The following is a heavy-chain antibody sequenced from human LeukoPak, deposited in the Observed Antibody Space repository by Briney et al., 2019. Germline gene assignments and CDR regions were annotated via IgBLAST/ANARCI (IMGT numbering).Heavy chain of an antibody. D-gene: IGHD3-10*02. Sequence: PGGSLRLSCAASGFTFSNFWMTWGRQALGKGLEWVANINEDGSEKNYVDSVKGRFTISRDNAKNSLYLQMNSLRVEDTAVYYCVSGGHFDYWGQGTLVTVSS. CDR2: INEDGSEK. CDR3: VSGGHFDY. J-gene: IGHJ4*02. CDR1: GFTFSNFW. V-gene: IGHV3-7*01.